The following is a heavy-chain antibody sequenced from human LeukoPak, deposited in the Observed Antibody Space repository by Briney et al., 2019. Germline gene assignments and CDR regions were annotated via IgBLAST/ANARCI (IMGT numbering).Heavy chain of an antibody. CDR1: GFTFTSSA. J-gene: IGHJ4*02. D-gene: IGHD6-19*01. Sequence: SVKVSCKASGFTFTSSAVRWVRQARGQRLEWIGWIVVGSGNTNYAQKFQERVTITRDMSTSTAYMELSSLRSEDTAVYYCAREGREAVAGTEDYWGQGTLVTVSS. V-gene: IGHV1-58*01. CDR2: IVVGSGNT. CDR3: AREGREAVAGTEDY.